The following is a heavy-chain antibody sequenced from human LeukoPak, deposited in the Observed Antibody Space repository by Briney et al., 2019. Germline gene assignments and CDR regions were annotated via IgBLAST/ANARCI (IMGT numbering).Heavy chain of an antibody. CDR3: ARDRCSGGSCYSSRWFDP. D-gene: IGHD2-15*01. V-gene: IGHV1-69*13. J-gene: IGHJ5*02. CDR2: IIPIFGTA. CDR1: GGTFSSYA. Sequence: SVKVSCKASGGTFSSYAISWVRQAPGQGLEWMGGIIPIFGTANYAQKFQGRVTITADESTSTAYMELSSLRSEDTAVYYCARDRCSGGSCYSSRWFDPWGQGALVTVSS.